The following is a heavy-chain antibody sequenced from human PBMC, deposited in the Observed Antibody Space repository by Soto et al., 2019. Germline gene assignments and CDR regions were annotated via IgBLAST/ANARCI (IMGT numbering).Heavy chain of an antibody. CDR2: IYPGDSDT. CDR1: GYSFTSYW. CDR3: ARFDSSGWYYYYYMDV. J-gene: IGHJ6*03. V-gene: IGHV5-51*01. Sequence: GESLKISCKGSGYSFTSYWIGWVRQMPGKGLEWMGIIYPGDSDTRYSPSFQGQVTISADRSISTAYLQWSSLKASDTAMYYCARFDSSGWYYYYYMDVWGKGTTVTVSS. D-gene: IGHD6-19*01.